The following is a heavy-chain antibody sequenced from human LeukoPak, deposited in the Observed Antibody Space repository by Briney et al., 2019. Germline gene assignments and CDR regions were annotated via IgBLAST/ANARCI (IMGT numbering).Heavy chain of an antibody. CDR1: GYTFTSYG. CDR2: ISAYNGNT. CDR3: ARAGDSSGWTYYFDY. D-gene: IGHD6-19*01. J-gene: IGHJ4*02. Sequence: GASVMVSCKASGYTFTSYGISWVRQAPGQGLEWMGWISAYNGNTNYAQKLQGRVTMTTDTSTSTAYMELRSLRSDDTAVYYCARAGDSSGWTYYFDYWGQGTLVTVSS. V-gene: IGHV1-18*01.